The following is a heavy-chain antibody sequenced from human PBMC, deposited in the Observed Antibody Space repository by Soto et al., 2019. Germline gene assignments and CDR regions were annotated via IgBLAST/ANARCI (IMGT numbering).Heavy chain of an antibody. Sequence: QVQLVESGGALVKPGGSLRLSCAASGFSFRDYYMSWIRQAPGKGLEWISYISGSGNTIYYADSVKGRFIISRDNAKNSLFLQMNSQRADDTAVYYCARDRLPMVVVVMGWFDPWGQGTLFTVSS. CDR3: ARDRLPMVVVVMGWFDP. J-gene: IGHJ5*02. D-gene: IGHD3-22*01. V-gene: IGHV3-11*01. CDR2: ISGSGNTI. CDR1: GFSFRDYY.